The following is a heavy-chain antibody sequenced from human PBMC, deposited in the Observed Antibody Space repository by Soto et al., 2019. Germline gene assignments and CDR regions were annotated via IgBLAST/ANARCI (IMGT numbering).Heavy chain of an antibody. J-gene: IGHJ5*02. V-gene: IGHV3-23*01. Sequence: GGSLRLSCAASGFTFSSYAMSWVRQAPGKGLEWVSAISGSGGSTYYADSVKGRFTISRDNSKNTLYLQMNSLRAEDTAVYYCAKDGQGVAAAGSNWFDPLGQGTLVTVSS. D-gene: IGHD6-13*01. CDR2: ISGSGGST. CDR1: GFTFSSYA. CDR3: AKDGQGVAAAGSNWFDP.